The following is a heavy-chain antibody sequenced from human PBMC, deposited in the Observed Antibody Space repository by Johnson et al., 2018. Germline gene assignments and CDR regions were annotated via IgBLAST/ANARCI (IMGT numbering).Heavy chain of an antibody. D-gene: IGHD2-15*01. J-gene: IGHJ6*04. V-gene: IGHV3-30*18. Sequence: VQLVESGGGAVQPGRSLRLSCAASGFTFSSYAMNWVRQAPGKGLEWVAIISYDGSVKHYADSVKGRFTISRDNSKKTLRLQMNSLRAGDTAVDYCAKDLLHCSGAGCYQYDYDMDVWGKGTTVTVSS. CDR2: ISYDGSVK. CDR1: GFTFSSYA. CDR3: AKDLLHCSGAGCYQYDYDMDV.